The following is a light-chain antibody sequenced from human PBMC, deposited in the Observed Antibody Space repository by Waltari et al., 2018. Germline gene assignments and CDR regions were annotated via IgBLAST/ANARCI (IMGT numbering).Light chain of an antibody. CDR2: DAS. CDR3: QQRNNWPTT. J-gene: IGKJ4*01. CDR1: QSVSRP. Sequence: IVLTQSPATLSLSPGERTTLSCRASQSVSRPLACYQQKPSQATRILIFDASNSATVIPARFRSSGSGTDFSLTISSLDPEDFAVYYCQQRNNWPTTFGGGTKVEIK. V-gene: IGKV3-11*01.